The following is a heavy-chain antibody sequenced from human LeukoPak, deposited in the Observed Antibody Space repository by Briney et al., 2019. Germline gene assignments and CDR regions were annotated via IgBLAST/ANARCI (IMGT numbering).Heavy chain of an antibody. CDR2: ISYDGSNK. D-gene: IGHD3-22*01. CDR3: AKDSSGYAFDY. V-gene: IGHV3-30*18. CDR1: GFTSSSYG. Sequence: GGSLRLSCAASGFTSSSYGMHWVRQAPGKGLEWVAVISYDGSNKYYADSVKGRFTISRDNSKNTLYLQMNSLRAEDTAVYYCAKDSSGYAFDYWGQGTLVTVSS. J-gene: IGHJ4*02.